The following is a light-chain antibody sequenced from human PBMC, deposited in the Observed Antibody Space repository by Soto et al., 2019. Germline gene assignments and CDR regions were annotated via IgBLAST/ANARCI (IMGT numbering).Light chain of an antibody. CDR1: QGINNW. V-gene: IGKV1-12*01. Sequence: DIQMTQSPSSVSASVVDRVTITCRASQGINNWLAWYQQKAGKAPELLIYAVSYLQSGVPSRFSGSGSGTDFTLTISSLQPEDFATYFCTLSSAFPLTFGGRAMVDIK. CDR3: TLSSAFPLT. CDR2: AVS. J-gene: IGKJ4*01.